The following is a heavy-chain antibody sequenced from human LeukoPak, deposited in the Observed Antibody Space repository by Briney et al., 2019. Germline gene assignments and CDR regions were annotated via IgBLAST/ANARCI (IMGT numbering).Heavy chain of an antibody. V-gene: IGHV1-2*02. J-gene: IGHJ4*02. Sequence: GASVKVSCKTSGYTFIAYHIHWVRQAPGQGLEWMGWINPNSGGTNYEQEFQGRVTMTRDTSISTGYMELSRLRSDDTAVYYCAREKYSSNWEIDYWGQGTLVTVSS. CDR2: INPNSGGT. D-gene: IGHD6-13*01. CDR1: GYTFIAYH. CDR3: AREKYSSNWEIDY.